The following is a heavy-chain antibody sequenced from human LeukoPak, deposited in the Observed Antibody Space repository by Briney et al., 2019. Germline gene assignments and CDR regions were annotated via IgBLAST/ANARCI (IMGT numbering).Heavy chain of an antibody. CDR1: GFTFDDYA. Sequence: GGSLRLSCAASGFTFDDYAMHWVRQAPGKGLEWVSGISWNSGSIGYADSMKGRFTISRDNAKNSLYLQMNSLRAEDTAVYYCAKDQSRAFDIWGQGTMVTVSS. CDR2: ISWNSGSI. CDR3: AKDQSRAFDI. J-gene: IGHJ3*02. V-gene: IGHV3-9*01.